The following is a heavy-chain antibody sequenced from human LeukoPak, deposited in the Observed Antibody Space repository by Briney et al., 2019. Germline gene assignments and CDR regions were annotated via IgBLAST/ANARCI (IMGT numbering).Heavy chain of an antibody. CDR2: IYYSGST. CDR3: ARIYQSSGISSGYFDY. D-gene: IGHD6-19*01. Sequence: SEALSLTCTISGGSITTYYWTWIRQPPGKGLEWIGYIYYSGSTNYNPSLRSRLSISLDTSKNQFSLKLSSVTAADTAMYHCARIYQSSGISSGYFDYWGQGTLVTVSS. J-gene: IGHJ4*02. CDR1: GGSITTYY. V-gene: IGHV4-59*12.